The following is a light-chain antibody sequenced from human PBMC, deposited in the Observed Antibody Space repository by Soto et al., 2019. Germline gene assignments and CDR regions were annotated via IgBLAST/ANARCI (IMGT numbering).Light chain of an antibody. J-gene: IGLJ1*01. CDR3: NTYAGTSTPYI. CDR2: HGS. CDR1: MSDVGRYNC. Sequence: QSALAQPASVSGSPGQSITISCTGTMSDVGRYNCVSWYRQYPGKAPKVMIYHGSNRPSGVSNRFSGSKSGNTASLTISGLQAEDAADYYCNTYAGTSTPYIFGTGIKVTVL. V-gene: IGLV2-14*03.